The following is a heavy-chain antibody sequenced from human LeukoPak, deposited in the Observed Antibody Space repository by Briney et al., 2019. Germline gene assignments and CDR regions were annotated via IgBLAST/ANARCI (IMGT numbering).Heavy chain of an antibody. CDR2: ISGSGGST. D-gene: IGHD2-15*01. Sequence: GGSLRLSCAASGFTFSSYAMSWVRQAPGKGLERVSDISGSGGSTYYADSVKGRFTISRDNSKNTLYLQMNSLRAEDTAVYYCARDAVVAASTYAFDIWGQGTMVTVSS. V-gene: IGHV3-23*01. CDR1: GFTFSSYA. J-gene: IGHJ3*02. CDR3: ARDAVVAASTYAFDI.